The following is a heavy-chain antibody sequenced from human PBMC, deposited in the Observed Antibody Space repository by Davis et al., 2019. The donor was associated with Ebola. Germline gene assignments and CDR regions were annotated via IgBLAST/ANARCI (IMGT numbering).Heavy chain of an antibody. Sequence: ASVKVSCKASGYTFTNYGITWVRQAPGQGLEWMGWINPHSGNTNYAQNVQGRVIMTSDTATTTAYMEVGSLGSDDTAVYYCARAQFPTTSDHWGQGTLVTVSS. CDR3: ARAQFPTTSDH. D-gene: IGHD1-1*01. J-gene: IGHJ4*02. CDR2: INPHSGNT. CDR1: GYTFTNYG. V-gene: IGHV1-18*04.